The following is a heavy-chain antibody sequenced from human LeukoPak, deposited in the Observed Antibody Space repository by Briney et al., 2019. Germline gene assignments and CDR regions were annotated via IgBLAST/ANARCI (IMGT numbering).Heavy chain of an antibody. V-gene: IGHV2-5*02. J-gene: IGHJ4*02. CDR3: ARSPYYDILTGSRGTFDY. CDR1: GFSLSTSGVG. CDR2: IYWDDDK. D-gene: IGHD3-9*01. Sequence: SGPTLVNPTQTLTLTCTFSGFSLSTSGVGVGWIRQPPGKALEWLALIYWDDDKRYSPSLKSRLTISKDTSKNQVVLTMTNMDPVDTATYYCARSPYYDILTGSRGTFDYWGQGTLVTGSS.